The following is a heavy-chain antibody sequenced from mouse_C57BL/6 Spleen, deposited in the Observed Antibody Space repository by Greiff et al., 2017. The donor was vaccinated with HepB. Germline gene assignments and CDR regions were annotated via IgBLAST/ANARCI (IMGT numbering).Heavy chain of an antibody. CDR3: ARSGSYDYYAMDY. D-gene: IGHD1-1*02. V-gene: IGHV1-76*01. J-gene: IGHJ4*01. CDR1: GYTFTGYY. Sequence: QVQLQQSGAELVRPGASVKLSCKASGYTFTGYYINWVKQRPGQGLEWIARIYPGSGKTYYNEKVKGKATLTAEKSSSTAYMQLSSLTSEDSAVYFCARSGSYDYYAMDYWGQGTSVTVSS. CDR2: IYPGSGKT.